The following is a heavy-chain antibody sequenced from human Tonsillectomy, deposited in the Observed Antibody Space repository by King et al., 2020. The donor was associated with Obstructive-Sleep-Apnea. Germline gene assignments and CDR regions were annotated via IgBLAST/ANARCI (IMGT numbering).Heavy chain of an antibody. D-gene: IGHD3-10*01. CDR1: GYNFITYW. CDR2: IWPSDSET. Sequence: QLVQSGAEVKKPGESLKISCKGSGYNFITYWVAWVRQMPGKGLEWMGIIWPSDSETTYSPSFQGQVTISADKSINTAYLQWSSLKASDTAIYYCARRDYYGSAIGYWGQGTLVTVSS. J-gene: IGHJ4*02. V-gene: IGHV5-51*01. CDR3: ARRDYYGSAIGY.